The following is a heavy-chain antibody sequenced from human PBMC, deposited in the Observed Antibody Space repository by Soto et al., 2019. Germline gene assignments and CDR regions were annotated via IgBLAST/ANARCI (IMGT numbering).Heavy chain of an antibody. CDR2: IYSGGST. D-gene: IGHD3-22*01. CDR1: GFTVSSNY. V-gene: IGHV3-66*01. CDR3: ASSIVVLGSDAFDI. Sequence: EVQLVESGGGLVQPGGSLRLSCAASGFTVSSNYMSWVRQAPGKGLEWVSVIYSGGSTYYADSVKGRFTISRDNSKNTLYLQMNSLRAEDTAVYYCASSIVVLGSDAFDIWGQGTMVTVSS. J-gene: IGHJ3*02.